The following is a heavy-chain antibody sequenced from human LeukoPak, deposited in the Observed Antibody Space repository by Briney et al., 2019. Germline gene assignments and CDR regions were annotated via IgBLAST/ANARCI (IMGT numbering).Heavy chain of an antibody. CDR1: GFTFSSYA. D-gene: IGHD6-19*01. CDR2: ISANGGRT. J-gene: IGHJ4*02. CDR3: AKSVKSGYTSGDFDY. Sequence: GRSLRLSCAASGFTFSSYAMHWVRQAPGKGLEWVSGISANGGRTYYADSVRGRFTISRDNSRNTLYLQMNSLRAEDTAVYYCAKSVKSGYTSGDFDYWGQGTLVTVSS. V-gene: IGHV3-23*01.